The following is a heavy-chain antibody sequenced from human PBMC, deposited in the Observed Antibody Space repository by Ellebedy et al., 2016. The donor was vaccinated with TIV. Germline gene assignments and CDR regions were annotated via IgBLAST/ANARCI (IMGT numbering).Heavy chain of an antibody. CDR3: ARLPGRYYYYYYYMDV. D-gene: IGHD4-17*01. Sequence: SVKVSXKASRGTFSSYAISWVRQAPGQGLEWMGRIIPILGIANYAQKFQGRVTITADKSTSTAYMELSSLRSEDTAVYYCARLPGRYYYYYYYMDVWGKGTTVTVSS. V-gene: IGHV1-69*04. CDR1: RGTFSSYA. J-gene: IGHJ6*03. CDR2: IIPILGIA.